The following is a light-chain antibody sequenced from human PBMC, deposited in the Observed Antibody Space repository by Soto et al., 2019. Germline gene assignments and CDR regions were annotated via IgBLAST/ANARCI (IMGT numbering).Light chain of an antibody. J-gene: IGLJ1*01. Sequence: QSALTQPPSVSAAPGQEITISCSGTSSNIENYYVSWYHQLPGTAPKLLIYDNIKRPSGIPDRFSGSKSGTSATLAITGLQTGDEGDYSCGAWDSSLNVYVFGGGTKVTVL. CDR1: SSNIENYY. V-gene: IGLV1-51*01. CDR2: DNI. CDR3: GAWDSSLNVYV.